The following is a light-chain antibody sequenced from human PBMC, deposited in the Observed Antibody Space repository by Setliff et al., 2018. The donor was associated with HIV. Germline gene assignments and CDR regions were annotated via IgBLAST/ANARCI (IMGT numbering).Light chain of an antibody. CDR1: SSDVGYYNR. CDR2: EVS. V-gene: IGLV2-18*02. J-gene: IGLJ1*01. Sequence: QSALTQPPSVSGSPGQSVTISCTGTSSDVGYYNRVSWYQQPPGTVPRLMIYEVSSRPSGVPDRFSGSKSGNTASLTISGLQAEDEADYYCASRTAGSTSYVFGTGTKVTVL. CDR3: ASRTAGSTSYV.